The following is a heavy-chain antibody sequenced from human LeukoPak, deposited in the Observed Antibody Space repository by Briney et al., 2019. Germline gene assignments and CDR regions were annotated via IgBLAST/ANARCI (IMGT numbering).Heavy chain of an antibody. J-gene: IGHJ4*02. CDR1: GSSIRSSDDY. V-gene: IGHV4-39*01. Sequence: PSETLSLTCTVFGSSIRSSDDYWGWIRQPPGKGLEWIGSIHYGGITYYNPSLKSRVTISVDTSKNQFSLKLSSVTAADTAVYYCARRGSSGFLYYFDYWGQGILVTVSS. D-gene: IGHD6-19*01. CDR3: ARRGSSGFLYYFDY. CDR2: IHYGGIT.